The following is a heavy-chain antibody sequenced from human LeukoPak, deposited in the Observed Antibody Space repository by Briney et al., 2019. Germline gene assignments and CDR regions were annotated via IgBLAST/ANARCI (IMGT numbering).Heavy chain of an antibody. J-gene: IGHJ4*02. CDR3: TSFRDGYNFGFDY. V-gene: IGHV3-23*01. CDR1: GFTFTDYA. Sequence: PGGSLRLSCAASGFTFTDYAMSWVRQDPEKWLEWLSTISDNGGETYYADSVKGRFAISRDNSKNTLYLQMNSLRAEDTAMYYCTSFRDGYNFGFDYWGQGTLVTVSS. CDR2: ISDNGGET. D-gene: IGHD5-24*01.